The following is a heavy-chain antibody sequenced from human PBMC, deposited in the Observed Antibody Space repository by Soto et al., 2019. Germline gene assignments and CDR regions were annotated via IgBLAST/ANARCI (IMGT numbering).Heavy chain of an antibody. V-gene: IGHV3-30*18. J-gene: IGHJ4*02. CDR1: GFTFSSYG. CDR3: AKDHAAGY. Sequence: SGGSLRLSCAASGFTFSSYGMHWVRQAPGKGLEWVAVISYDGSNKYYADSVKGRFTISRDNSKNTLYLQMNSLRAEDTAVYYCAKDHAAGYWGQGTLVTVSS. D-gene: IGHD2-15*01. CDR2: ISYDGSNK.